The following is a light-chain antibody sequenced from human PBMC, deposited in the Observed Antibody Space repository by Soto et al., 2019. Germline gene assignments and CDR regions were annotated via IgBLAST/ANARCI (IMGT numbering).Light chain of an antibody. V-gene: IGLV7-46*01. CDR2: DTS. CDR3: LPCYSGARPGV. J-gene: IGLJ2*01. Sequence: QAVVTQEPSLTVSPGGTVTLTCGSSTGAVTSGHYPYWFQQKPGQAPRTLIYDTSNKHSWTPARFSGSLLGGKAALTLSGAQPEDEAEYYCLPCYSGARPGVFGGGTKLTVL. CDR1: TGAVTSGHY.